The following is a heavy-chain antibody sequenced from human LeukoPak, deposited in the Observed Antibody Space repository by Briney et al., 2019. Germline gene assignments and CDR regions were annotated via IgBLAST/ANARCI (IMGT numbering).Heavy chain of an antibody. D-gene: IGHD3-16*01. CDR2: IYYSGST. CDR1: GGSISSSSYY. V-gene: IGHV4-39*01. Sequence: KTSETLSLTCTVSGGSISSSSYYWGWIRQPPGKGLEWIGSIYYSGSTYYNPSLKSRVTISVDTSKNQFSLKLSSVTAADTAVYYCARYHWGHPPVWGTGTTVTVSS. CDR3: ARYHWGHPPV. J-gene: IGHJ6*04.